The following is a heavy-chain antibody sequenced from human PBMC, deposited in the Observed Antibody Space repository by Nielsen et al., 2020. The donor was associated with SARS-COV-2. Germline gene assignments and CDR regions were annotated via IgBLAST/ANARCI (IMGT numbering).Heavy chain of an antibody. CDR3: ARVSRGIAARPDY. D-gene: IGHD6-6*01. CDR2: INHSGST. Sequence: SETLSLTCAVYGGSFSGYYWSWIRQPPGKGLEWIGEINHSGSTNYNPSLKSRVTISVDTSKNRFSLKLSSVTAADTAVYYCARVSRGIAARPDYWGQGTLVTVSS. J-gene: IGHJ4*02. CDR1: GGSFSGYY. V-gene: IGHV4-34*01.